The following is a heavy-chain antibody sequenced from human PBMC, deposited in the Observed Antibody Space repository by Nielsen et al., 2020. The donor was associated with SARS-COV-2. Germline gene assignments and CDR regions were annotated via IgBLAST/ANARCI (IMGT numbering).Heavy chain of an antibody. CDR2: ICGSSVNT. J-gene: IGHJ4*02. Sequence: GGSLRLSCAASGFTFSSYAMSWVRQAPGKGLEWVSAICGSSVNTYYADSVKGRFTISRDNSKNTLYLQMNSLRAEDTAVYYCAKDRLGSGFDYWGQGTLVTVSS. V-gene: IGHV3-23*01. CDR1: GFTFSSYA. CDR3: AKDRLGSGFDY. D-gene: IGHD3-16*01.